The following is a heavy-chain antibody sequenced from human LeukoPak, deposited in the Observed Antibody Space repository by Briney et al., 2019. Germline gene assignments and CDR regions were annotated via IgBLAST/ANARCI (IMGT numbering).Heavy chain of an antibody. CDR3: ARELAA. Sequence: GRSLKLSCAASGFTFSSYSMHWVRQAPGKGLGWVAVIWYDGSNKYYADSVKGRFTISRDNSKNTLYLQMNSLRDEDTAVYYCARELAAWGQGTLVTVSS. CDR2: IWYDGSNK. V-gene: IGHV3-33*01. CDR1: GFTFSSYS. D-gene: IGHD6-13*01. J-gene: IGHJ4*02.